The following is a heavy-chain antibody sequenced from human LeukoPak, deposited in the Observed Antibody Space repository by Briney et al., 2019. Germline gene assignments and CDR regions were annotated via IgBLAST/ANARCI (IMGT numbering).Heavy chain of an antibody. CDR1: GFTVSSHA. D-gene: IGHD3-9*01. CDR2: ISYDGSNE. J-gene: IGHJ4*02. V-gene: IGHV3-30*18. Sequence: GGSLGLSCAASGFTVSSHAMSWVRQAPGKGLEWLAVISYDGSNEYHADSVKGRFTISRDNSKDTLFLQMNSLRAEDTVVYYCAKALDPYYDILTGYYTPPPFDYWGQGTLVTVSS. CDR3: AKALDPYYDILTGYYTPPPFDY.